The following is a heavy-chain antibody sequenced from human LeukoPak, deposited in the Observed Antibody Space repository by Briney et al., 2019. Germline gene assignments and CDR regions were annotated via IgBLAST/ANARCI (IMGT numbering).Heavy chain of an antibody. J-gene: IGHJ5*02. D-gene: IGHD4-11*01. Sequence: SETLSLTCTVSGGSISSGGYYWSWIRQHPGKGLEWIGYIYYSGSTYYNPSLKSRVTISVDTSKNQFTLKLSSVTATDTAVYYCARVHYSNLWFDPWGQGTLVTVSS. V-gene: IGHV4-30-4*08. CDR3: ARVHYSNLWFDP. CDR1: GGSISSGGYY. CDR2: IYYSGST.